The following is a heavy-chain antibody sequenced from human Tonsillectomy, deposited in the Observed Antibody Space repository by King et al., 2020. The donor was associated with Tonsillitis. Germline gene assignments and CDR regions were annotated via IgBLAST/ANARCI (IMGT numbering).Heavy chain of an antibody. D-gene: IGHD3-22*01. J-gene: IGHJ4*02. CDR2: IDWDDDK. CDR3: ARTKYYYDSSGYYCVDY. V-gene: IGHV2-70*11. CDR1: GFSLTTSGMC. Sequence: VTLKESGPALVKPTQTLTLTCTFSGFSLTTSGMCVSWIRQPPGKALEWLARIDWDDDKYYSTSLKTRLTISKDTSKNQVVLTMTNVDPVDTATYYCARTKYYYDSSGYYCVDYWGQGTLVTVSS.